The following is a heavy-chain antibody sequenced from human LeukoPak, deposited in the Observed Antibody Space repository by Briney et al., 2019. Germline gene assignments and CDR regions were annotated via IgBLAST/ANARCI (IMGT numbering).Heavy chain of an antibody. CDR2: INPNSGGT. V-gene: IGHV1-2*02. CDR1: GYTFTGYH. D-gene: IGHD4-17*01. CDR3: TRMYDYGDLIPFDY. J-gene: IGHJ4*02. Sequence: GASVKVSCKAAGYTFTGYHLHWVRQAPGQGLELMGYINPNSGGTNYAQKFQGRVTMTRDTSISTAYVELSRLRSDDTAVYYCTRMYDYGDLIPFDYWGQGTLVTVSS.